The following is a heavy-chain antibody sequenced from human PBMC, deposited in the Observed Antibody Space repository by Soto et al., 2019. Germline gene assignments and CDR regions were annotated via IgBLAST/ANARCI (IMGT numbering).Heavy chain of an antibody. D-gene: IGHD2-21*02. CDR2: ISAYNGNT. J-gene: IGHJ4*02. V-gene: IGHV1-18*04. Sequence: ASVKVSCKASGYTFTSYAISWVRQPPGQGLEWMGWISAYNGNTNYAQKLQGRVTMTTDTSTSTAYMELRSLRSDDTAVYYCARDFEAYCGGDCYPRPDYWGQGTLVTVSS. CDR1: GYTFTSYA. CDR3: ARDFEAYCGGDCYPRPDY.